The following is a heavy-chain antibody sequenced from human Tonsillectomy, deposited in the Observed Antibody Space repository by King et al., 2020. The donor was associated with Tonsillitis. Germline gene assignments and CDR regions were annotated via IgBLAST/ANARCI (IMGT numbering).Heavy chain of an antibody. J-gene: IGHJ4*02. CDR2: ISYDGSNK. CDR3: ARGVAVVVPAAQHFDY. Sequence: VQLVESGGGVVQPGRSLRLSCAASGFTFSSYAMHWVRQAPGKGLEWVAVISYDGSNKYYADSVKGRFTISRDNSKNTLYLRMNSLRAEDTAVYYCARGVAVVVPAAQHFDYWGQGTLVTVSS. CDR1: GFTFSSYA. V-gene: IGHV3-30-3*01. D-gene: IGHD2-2*01.